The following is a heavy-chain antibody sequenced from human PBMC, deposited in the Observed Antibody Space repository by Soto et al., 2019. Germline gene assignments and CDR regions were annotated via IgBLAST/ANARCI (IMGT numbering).Heavy chain of an antibody. CDR2: IGPYNGNT. Sequence: QAQLVQSGAEVKKPGASVKVSCQAGGYTFADYGISWVRQAPGQGLEWVAWIGPYNGNTNYAQNLQDRVTMTTDTSTNTAYMVLRSLRSDDTSVYYCARCYCTVGSCYTCWHFDFWGRGTLLTVSS. CDR1: GYTFADYG. J-gene: IGHJ2*01. D-gene: IGHD2-15*01. V-gene: IGHV1-18*01. CDR3: ARCYCTVGSCYTCWHFDF.